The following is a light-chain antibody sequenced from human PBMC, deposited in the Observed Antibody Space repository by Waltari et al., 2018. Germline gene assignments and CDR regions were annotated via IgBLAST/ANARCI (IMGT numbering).Light chain of an antibody. Sequence: QSALTQPRPVSGSPGQSVTIACPGPRSGGGGYKYVSWYKQHPGALPKLMIYDVTKRPSGVPARFSGSKSGNTASLTISGLQAEDEADYYCCSYAQTYTLIFGGGTKVTVL. CDR3: CSYAQTYTLI. J-gene: IGLJ2*01. CDR1: RSGGGGYKY. V-gene: IGLV2-11*01. CDR2: DVT.